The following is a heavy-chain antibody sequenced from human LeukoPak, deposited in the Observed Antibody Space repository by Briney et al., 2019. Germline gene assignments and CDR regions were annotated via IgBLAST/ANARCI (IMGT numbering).Heavy chain of an antibody. CDR3: TRGRRATHDY. Sequence: GGSLRLSCAASGFTFSSYWMSWVRQAPGKGLEWVANIKQDGSEKYYVDSVKGRFTISRDNAKNSLYLQMNSLKTDDTAVYYCTRGRRATHDYWGQGTLVTVSS. CDR1: GFTFSSYW. V-gene: IGHV3-7*03. J-gene: IGHJ4*02. D-gene: IGHD1-26*01. CDR2: IKQDGSEK.